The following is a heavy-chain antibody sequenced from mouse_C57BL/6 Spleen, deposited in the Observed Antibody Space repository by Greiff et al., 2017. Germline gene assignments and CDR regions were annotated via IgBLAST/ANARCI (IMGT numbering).Heavy chain of an antibody. Sequence: QVQLQQSGAELVRPGTSVKVSCKASGYAFTNYLIEWVKQRPGQGLEWIGVINPGSGGPNYNEKFKGKATLTADKSSSTAYMQLSSLTSEDSAVYFCARREGGYWGQGTTLTVSS. V-gene: IGHV1-54*01. CDR1: GYAFTNYL. J-gene: IGHJ2*01. CDR3: ARREGGY. CDR2: INPGSGGP.